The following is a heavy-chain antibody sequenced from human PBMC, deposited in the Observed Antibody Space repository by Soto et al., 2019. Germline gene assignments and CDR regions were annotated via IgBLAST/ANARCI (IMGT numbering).Heavy chain of an antibody. CDR1: GDSVSSNSAA. D-gene: IGHD1-1*01. CDR3: ARGMAGTYYYYYGMDV. V-gene: IGHV6-1*01. J-gene: IGHJ6*02. Sequence: SQTLSLTCVISGDSVSSNSAAWNWIRQSPSRGLEWLGRTYYRSKWYNDYAVSVKSRVTINPDTSKNQFSLQLNSVTPEDTAVYYCARGMAGTYYYYYGMDVWGQGTTVTVSS. CDR2: TYYRSKWYN.